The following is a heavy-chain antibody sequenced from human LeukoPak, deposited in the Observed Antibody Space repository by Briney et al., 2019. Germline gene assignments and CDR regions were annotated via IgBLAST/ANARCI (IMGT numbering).Heavy chain of an antibody. CDR2: IYYSRST. J-gene: IGHJ4*02. Sequence: SETLSLTCTVSGGPISSGDYYWSWIRQPPGKGLEWIGYIYYSRSTYYNPSLKSRVTISVDTSKNQFSLKLSSVTAADTAVYYCARSRWLRLPDYWGQGTLVTVSS. CDR1: GGPISSGDYY. D-gene: IGHD5-12*01. V-gene: IGHV4-30-4*08. CDR3: ARSRWLRLPDY.